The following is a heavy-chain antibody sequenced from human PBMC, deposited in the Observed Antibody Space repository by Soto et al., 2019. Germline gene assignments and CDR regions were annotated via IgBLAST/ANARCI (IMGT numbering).Heavy chain of an antibody. J-gene: IGHJ4*02. Sequence: QVQLVQPGAEVKKPGASVKFSCKASGYIFTNFYIHWVRQAPGQGLEWIGIINPNGGSTNYAQNFQGRGTMDRDTSTSTVYMDLSSRRSEDTAVYYCTRGLASGDYWGQGTLITVSS. D-gene: IGHD6-6*01. CDR3: TRGLASGDY. V-gene: IGHV1-46*03. CDR2: INPNGGST. CDR1: GYIFTNFY.